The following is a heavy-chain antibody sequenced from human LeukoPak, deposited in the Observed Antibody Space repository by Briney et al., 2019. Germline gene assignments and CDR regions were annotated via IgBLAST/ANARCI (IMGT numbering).Heavy chain of an antibody. CDR2: ISGSGDNT. CDR1: GFTFSSYA. Sequence: GGSLRLSCAASGFTFSSYAMSWVRQAPGKGLEWVSSISGSGDNTYCADSVKGRFTISRDTSKNTLFLQMTSLRAEDTALYYCAKDLGRAATGATYWGQGTLVTVSS. J-gene: IGHJ4*02. CDR3: AKDLGRAATGATY. D-gene: IGHD6-13*01. V-gene: IGHV3-23*01.